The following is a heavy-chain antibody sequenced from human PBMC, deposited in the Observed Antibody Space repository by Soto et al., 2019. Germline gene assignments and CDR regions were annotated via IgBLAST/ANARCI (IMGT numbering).Heavy chain of an antibody. CDR1: GFTFSSYW. Sequence: GGSLRLSCAASGFTFSSYWMSWVRQAPGKGLEWVANIKQDGSEKYYVDSVKGRFTISRDNAKNSLYLQMNSLRAEDTAVYYCATENTKPSPGVTQYWGQGPLVTVSS. D-gene: IGHD5-18*01. V-gene: IGHV3-7*03. CDR2: IKQDGSEK. CDR3: ATENTKPSPGVTQY. J-gene: IGHJ4*02.